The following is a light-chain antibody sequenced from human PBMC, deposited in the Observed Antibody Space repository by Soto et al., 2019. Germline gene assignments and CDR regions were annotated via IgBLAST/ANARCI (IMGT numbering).Light chain of an antibody. V-gene: IGKV3-20*01. Sequence: EILLTQSTDTLSLSPGERATVSWRASQSVSSAFLAWYQQKPGQSPRLLIYGASARPTGIPDRFSGSGYGTDFNLTISRLEPEDFAVYYCQQYGNSPRTFGQGTKVDIK. CDR1: QSVSSAF. CDR3: QQYGNSPRT. J-gene: IGKJ1*01. CDR2: GAS.